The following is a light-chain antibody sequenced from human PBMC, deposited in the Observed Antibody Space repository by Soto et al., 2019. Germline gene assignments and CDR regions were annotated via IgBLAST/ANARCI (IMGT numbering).Light chain of an antibody. J-gene: IGKJ4*01. CDR2: GAS. Sequence: EIVMTQSPATLSVSPGERATLSCRASQSVSNNLAWYQQKPGQAPRLLIYGASTRATGLPARFSGSGSGTEFTLTIGSLQSEDFAVYYCQQYNNWPRGTFGGGTKVEIK. CDR1: QSVSNN. CDR3: QQYNNWPRGT. V-gene: IGKV3-15*01.